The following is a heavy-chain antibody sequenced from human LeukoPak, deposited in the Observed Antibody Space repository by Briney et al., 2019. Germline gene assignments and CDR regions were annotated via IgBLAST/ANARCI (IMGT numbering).Heavy chain of an antibody. D-gene: IGHD3-22*01. Sequence: SVKVSCKASGVTFGSYDFTFTSYAISWVRQAPGHGLEWMGGIIPIYGRANYPQKFQGRVTITADESTRTVTMQLSSLRSEDTAVYYCAGFFYDNSNDAFDIWGQGTVVTVS. V-gene: IGHV1-69*01. J-gene: IGHJ3*02. CDR3: AGFFYDNSNDAFDI. CDR1: GVTFGSYDFTFTSYA. CDR2: IIPIYGRA.